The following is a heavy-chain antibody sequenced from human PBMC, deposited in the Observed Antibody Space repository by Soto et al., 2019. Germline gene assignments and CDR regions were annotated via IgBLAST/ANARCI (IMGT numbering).Heavy chain of an antibody. J-gene: IGHJ6*02. V-gene: IGHV3-21*01. CDR3: AREYTAWPLAYGLDV. CDR1: GFTFSTYS. D-gene: IGHD2-2*02. CDR2: ISSRSDI. Sequence: PGGTLRLSCVGSGFTFSTYSINWVRQAPGKGLEWVSSISSRSDIYYADSVKGRFTISRDNAKNSVSLQMNSLRAEDTAVYYCAREYTAWPLAYGLDVWGQGTTVTVSS.